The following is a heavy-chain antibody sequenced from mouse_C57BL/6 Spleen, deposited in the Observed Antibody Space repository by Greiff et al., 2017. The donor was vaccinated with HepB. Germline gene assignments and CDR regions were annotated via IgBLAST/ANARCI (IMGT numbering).Heavy chain of an antibody. CDR2: INPSTGGT. CDR3: ARNHDGYYVLDY. V-gene: IGHV1-42*01. Sequence: VHVKQSGPELVKPGASVKISCKASGYSFTGYYMNWVKQSPEKSLEWIGEINPSTGGTTYNQKFKAKATLTVDKSSSTAYMQLKSLTSEDSAVYYCARNHDGYYVLDYWGQGTTLTVSS. J-gene: IGHJ2*01. CDR1: GYSFTGYY. D-gene: IGHD2-3*01.